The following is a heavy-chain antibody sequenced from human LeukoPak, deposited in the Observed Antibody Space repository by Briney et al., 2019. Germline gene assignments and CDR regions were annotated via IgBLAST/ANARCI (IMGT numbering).Heavy chain of an antibody. CDR3: AREDCSGGSCYSDLNAFDI. J-gene: IGHJ3*02. V-gene: IGHV3-30*04. Sequence: GGSLRLSCAASGFTFSSYAMHWVRQAPGKGLEWVAVISYDGSNKYHADSVKGRFTISRDNSKNTLCLQMNSLRAEDTAVYYCAREDCSGGSCYSDLNAFDIWGQGTMVTVSS. CDR2: ISYDGSNK. CDR1: GFTFSSYA. D-gene: IGHD2-15*01.